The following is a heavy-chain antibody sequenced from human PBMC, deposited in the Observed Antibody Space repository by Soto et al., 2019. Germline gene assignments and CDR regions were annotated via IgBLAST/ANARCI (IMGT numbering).Heavy chain of an antibody. CDR3: AREDPIGGVIVPSDAFDI. CDR1: GGTFSSYT. CDR2: IIPILGIA. D-gene: IGHD3-16*02. V-gene: IGHV1-69*04. Sequence: SVKVSCKASGGTFSSYTISWVRQAPGQGLEWMGRIIPILGIANYAQKFQDRVTITADKSMSTAYMELSSLRSEDTAVYYCAREDPIGGVIVPSDAFDIWGQGTMVTVSS. J-gene: IGHJ3*02.